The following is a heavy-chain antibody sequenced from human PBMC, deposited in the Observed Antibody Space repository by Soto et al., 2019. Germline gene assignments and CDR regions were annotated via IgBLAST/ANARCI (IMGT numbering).Heavy chain of an antibody. CDR2: IWYGGSNK. V-gene: IGHV3-33*01. J-gene: IGHJ4*02. D-gene: IGHD6-19*01. CDR3: ARTNSSGFYFDY. CDR1: GFTFSSYG. Sequence: GGSLRLSCAASGFTFSSYGMHWVRQAPGKGLEWVAVIWYGGSNKYYADSVKGRFTISRDNSKNTLYLQMNSLRAEDTAVYYCARTNSSGFYFDYWGQGTLVTVSS.